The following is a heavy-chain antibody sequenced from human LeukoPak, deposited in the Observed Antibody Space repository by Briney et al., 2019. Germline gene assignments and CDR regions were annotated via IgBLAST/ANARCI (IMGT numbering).Heavy chain of an antibody. Sequence: ASVKVSCKTSGYSFTSYDVNWVRQAAGQGLEWIGWVRPQNGDSGYAQKFQDRVTMIRDTSTSTVYMEMKSLTFEDTAVYFCARGPPDSTSSDYRGQGTLVTVSS. CDR3: ARGPPDSTSSDY. D-gene: IGHD2-2*01. CDR2: VRPQNGDS. V-gene: IGHV1-8*01. J-gene: IGHJ4*02. CDR1: GYSFTSYD.